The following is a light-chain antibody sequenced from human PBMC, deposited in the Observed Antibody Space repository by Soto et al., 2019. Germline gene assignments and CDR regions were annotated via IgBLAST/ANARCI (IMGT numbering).Light chain of an antibody. CDR1: QSVLYTSNNKNY. CDR3: QQYNSYST. Sequence: DIVMTQSPDCLAVSLGERATINCKSSQSVLYTSNNKNYLAWYQQKAGQPPKVLIYWASTRESGVPDRFSGSGSGTDFTLTINSLQPDDFATYYCQQYNSYSTFGQGTKVDIK. V-gene: IGKV4-1*01. J-gene: IGKJ1*01. CDR2: WAS.